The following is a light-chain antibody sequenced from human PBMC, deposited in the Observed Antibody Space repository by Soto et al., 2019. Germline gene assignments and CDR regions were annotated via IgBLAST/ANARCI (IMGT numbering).Light chain of an antibody. CDR3: NSYTSISTEI. CDR1: SSDVGGYNY. J-gene: IGLJ2*01. Sequence: QSALTQPASVSGSPGQSITISCTGTSSDVGGYNYVSWYQQYPGKAPKLMIYEVSNRPSGVSTRFSGSKSGNTASLTISGLKAEDEADYYCNSYTSISTEIFGGGTKVTVL. CDR2: EVS. V-gene: IGLV2-14*01.